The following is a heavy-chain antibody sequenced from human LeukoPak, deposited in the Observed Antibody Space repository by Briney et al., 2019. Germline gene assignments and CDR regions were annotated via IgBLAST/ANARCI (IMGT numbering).Heavy chain of an antibody. V-gene: IGHV5-10-1*01. D-gene: IGHD3-22*01. CDR1: GYSFTSYW. Sequence: GESLKISCKGSGYSFTSYWIGWVRQMPGKGLEWMGRIDPSDSYTNYSPSFQGHVTISADKSISTAYLQWSSLKASDTAMYYCARSPRITMIVVVITMNYYGMDVWGQGTTVTVSS. CDR2: IDPSDSYT. J-gene: IGHJ6*02. CDR3: ARSPRITMIVVVITMNYYGMDV.